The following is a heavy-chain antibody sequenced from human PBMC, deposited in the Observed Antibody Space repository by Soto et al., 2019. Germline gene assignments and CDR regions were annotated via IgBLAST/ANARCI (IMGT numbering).Heavy chain of an antibody. D-gene: IGHD2-2*01. CDR1: GGSISSSSYY. CDR2: IYYSGST. V-gene: IGHV4-39*01. CDR3: ARHFNRRVPAAVLFDY. J-gene: IGHJ4*02. Sequence: QLQLQESGPGLVKPSETLSLTCTVSGGSISSSSYYWGWIRQPPGKGREGIGSIYYSGSTYYNPSLKSRVTKSVDTSKIQFSLKLSSVTAADTAVYYCARHFNRRVPAAVLFDYWGQGTLVTVSS.